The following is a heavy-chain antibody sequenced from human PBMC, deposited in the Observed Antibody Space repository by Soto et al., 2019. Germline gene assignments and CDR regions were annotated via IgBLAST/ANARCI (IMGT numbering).Heavy chain of an antibody. CDR1: GYTFTSYD. CDR3: AMELSGFDYYGMDV. CDR2: MNPNSGNT. Sequence: ASVMVSCKASGYTFTSYDINWVRQATGQGLEWMGWMNPNSGNTGYAQKFQGRVTMTRKTSISTAYMELSSLRSEDTAVYYCAMELSGFDYYGMDVWGQGTTVAVS. V-gene: IGHV1-8*01. J-gene: IGHJ6*02. D-gene: IGHD3-3*01.